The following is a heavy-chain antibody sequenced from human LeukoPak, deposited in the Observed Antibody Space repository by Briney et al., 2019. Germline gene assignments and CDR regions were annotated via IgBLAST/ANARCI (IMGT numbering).Heavy chain of an antibody. CDR2: VYASGST. V-gene: IGHV4-4*07. CDR3: ARGVGGASYYMDV. J-gene: IGHJ6*03. Sequence: SETLPLTCTVSGGSISTYYWSWIRQPAGKGLEYIGRVYASGSTNYNPSLKSRVTISLDTSKNQFSLKLSSVTAADTAMYYCARGVGGASYYMDVWARGPRSPSP. CDR1: GGSISTYY. D-gene: IGHD6-19*01.